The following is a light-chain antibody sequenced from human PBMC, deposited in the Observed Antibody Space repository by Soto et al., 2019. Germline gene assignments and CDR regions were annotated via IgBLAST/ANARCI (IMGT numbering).Light chain of an antibody. CDR2: GAS. J-gene: IGKJ1*01. CDR1: QSVRSSY. V-gene: IGKV3-20*01. Sequence: EIVLTQSPGTLSLSPGARATLSCRARQSVRSSYLAWYQQKPGQAPRLLIYGASSRATGIPDRFSGSGSGTDFTLSISRLDPEDFAVYYCQQYGISPWTFGQGTKVEIK. CDR3: QQYGISPWT.